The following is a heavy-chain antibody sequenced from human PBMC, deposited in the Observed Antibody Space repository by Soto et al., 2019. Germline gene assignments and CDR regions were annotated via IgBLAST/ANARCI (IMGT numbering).Heavy chain of an antibody. J-gene: IGHJ5*02. V-gene: IGHV4-31*03. D-gene: IGHD4-17*01. CDR3: AMWGYGGNSLFWP. CDR1: GGSISSGGYY. CDR2: IYYSGST. Sequence: PSETLSLTCTVSGGSISSGGYYWSWIRQHPGKGLEWIGYIYYSGSTYYNPSLKSRVTISVDTSKNQFSLKLSSVTAADTAVYYCAMWGYGGNSLFWPWGQGTLVTVSS.